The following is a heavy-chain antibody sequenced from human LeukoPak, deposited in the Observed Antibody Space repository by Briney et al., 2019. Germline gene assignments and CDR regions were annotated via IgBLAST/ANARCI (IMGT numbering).Heavy chain of an antibody. CDR3: ARDLMATIVAY. CDR1: GFTFSSYS. J-gene: IGHJ4*02. V-gene: IGHV3-7*01. D-gene: IGHD5-24*01. CDR2: MKQDGSEK. Sequence: GGSLRLSCAASGFTFSSYSMNWVRQAPGKGLEWVANMKQDGSEKYYVDSVKGRFTISRDNAKNSLYLQMNSLRAEDTAVYYCARDLMATIVAYWGQGTLVTVSS.